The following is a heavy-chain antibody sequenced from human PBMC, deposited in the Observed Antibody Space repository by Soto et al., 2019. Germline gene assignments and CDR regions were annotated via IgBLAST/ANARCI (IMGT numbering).Heavy chain of an antibody. J-gene: IGHJ3*02. Sequence: EVQLLESGGGLVQPGGSLRLSCAASGFTFSTYALTWVRQAPGKGLEWVSSIGTHADTTYYVDSVKGRFSISRDNSKNTVYLQMSSLSAEDTAVYYCARPYVEVAVNEAFDIRGRGTMVTVSS. CDR1: GFTFSTYA. V-gene: IGHV3-23*01. CDR2: IGTHADTT. CDR3: ARPYVEVAVNEAFDI. D-gene: IGHD3-16*01.